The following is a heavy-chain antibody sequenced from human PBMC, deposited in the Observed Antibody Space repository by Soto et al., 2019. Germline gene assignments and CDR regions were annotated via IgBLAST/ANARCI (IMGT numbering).Heavy chain of an antibody. Sequence: QVQLVQSGAEVKKPGASVKVSCKASGYTFASYAISWMRQAPGQGLEWMGWISSYNGNTSYAQKLQGRVTMTTDTSTSTAYMELRSLRSNDTSMNYCARDPPPPDYWGQGTLVTVSS. CDR2: ISSYNGNT. V-gene: IGHV1-18*01. J-gene: IGHJ4*02. CDR1: GYTFASYA. CDR3: ARDPPPPDY.